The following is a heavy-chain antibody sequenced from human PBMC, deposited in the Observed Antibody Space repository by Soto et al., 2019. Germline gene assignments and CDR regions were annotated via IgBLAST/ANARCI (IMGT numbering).Heavy chain of an antibody. Sequence: QVQLVESGGGVVQPGKSLRLSCASSGFTFSRDGMLWVRQAPGKGLEWVAVISYDGRKIYYVDSVKGRFTISRDNSKNTLYVQMSSLKPEDTAVYYCAGGYDWGDYWGQGTLVTVSS. D-gene: IGHD5-12*01. J-gene: IGHJ4*02. CDR3: AGGYDWGDY. CDR1: GFTFSRDG. V-gene: IGHV3-30*03. CDR2: ISYDGRKI.